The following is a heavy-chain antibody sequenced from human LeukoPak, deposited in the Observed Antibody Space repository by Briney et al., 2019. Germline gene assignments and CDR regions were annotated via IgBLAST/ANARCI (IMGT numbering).Heavy chain of an antibody. V-gene: IGHV4-31*03. CDR3: ARGVIAVAGKGYNWFDP. CDR2: IYYSGST. CDR1: GGSISSGGYY. Sequence: PSETLSLTCTVSGGSISSGGYYWSWIRQHPGKGLEWIGYIYYSGSTYYNPSLKSRVTISVDTSKNQFSLKLSSVTAADTAVYYCARGVIAVAGKGYNWFDPWGQGTLVTVSS. J-gene: IGHJ5*02. D-gene: IGHD6-19*01.